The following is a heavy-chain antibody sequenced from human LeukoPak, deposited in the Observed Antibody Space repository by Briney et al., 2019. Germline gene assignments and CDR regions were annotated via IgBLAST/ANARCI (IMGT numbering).Heavy chain of an antibody. CDR3: ASDPPYTSSSAW. CDR1: GFTFTSTA. D-gene: IGHD2-2*01. V-gene: IGHV1-58*01. CDR2: ILVGSGNT. Sequence: GASVKVSCKASGFTFTSTAVQWVRPARGQRLEWIGWILVGSGNTNYAQMFQERVTLTWDVSTSTAYMVLSSLRSEDTAIYYCASDPPYTSSSAWWGQGTLVTVSS. J-gene: IGHJ4*02.